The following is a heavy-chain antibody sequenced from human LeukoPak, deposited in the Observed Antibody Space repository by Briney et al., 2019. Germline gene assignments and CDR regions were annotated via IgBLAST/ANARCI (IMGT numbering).Heavy chain of an antibody. Sequence: ASVKVSCKASGYTFTIYGISWVRQAPGQGLEWMGWISAYNGNTNYAQKLQGRVTMTTDTSTSTAYMELRSLRSDDTAVYYCARGRDGYNWRVGYFDYWGQGTLVTVSS. J-gene: IGHJ4*02. D-gene: IGHD5-24*01. CDR2: ISAYNGNT. CDR3: ARGRDGYNWRVGYFDY. CDR1: GYTFTIYG. V-gene: IGHV1-18*01.